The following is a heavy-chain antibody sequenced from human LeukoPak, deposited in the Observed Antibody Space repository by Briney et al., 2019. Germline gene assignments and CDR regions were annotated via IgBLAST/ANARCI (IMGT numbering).Heavy chain of an antibody. CDR2: ISYDGDNE. CDR1: GVTLSSYA. J-gene: IGHJ6*02. V-gene: IGHV3-30-3*01. D-gene: IGHD3-16*01. Sequence: QPGGSLRLSCAASGVTLSSYAMSWARQAPGKGLEWVAVISYDGDNEYYADSVKGQFTISRDNSKDRLYLQMNSLRPEDTAMYYCARVRGGRSWYYYGMDVWGRGTTVTVSS. CDR3: ARVRGGRSWYYYGMDV.